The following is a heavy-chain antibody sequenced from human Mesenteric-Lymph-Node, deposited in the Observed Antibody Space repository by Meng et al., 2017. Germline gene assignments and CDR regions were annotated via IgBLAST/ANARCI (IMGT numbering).Heavy chain of an antibody. CDR2: INPSGGST. J-gene: IGHJ6*02. D-gene: IGHD2/OR15-2a*01. Sequence: VKVSCKASGYTFTSYYMHWVRQAPGQGLEWMGIINPSGGSTSYAQKFQGRVTMTRDTSTSTVYMELSSLRSEDTAVYYCAREPRSFDYYYGMDVWGQGTTVTVSS. CDR3: AREPRSFDYYYGMDV. V-gene: IGHV1-46*01. CDR1: GYTFTSYY.